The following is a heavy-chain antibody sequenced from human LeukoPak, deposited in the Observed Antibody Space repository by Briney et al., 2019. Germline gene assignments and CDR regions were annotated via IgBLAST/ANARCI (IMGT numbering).Heavy chain of an antibody. Sequence: GRSLRLSCAASGFTFSIHGMHWVRQAPGKGLEWVAVTRRDGINADYADSVRGRFIISRDNSKNTLYLQMNSLRAEDTAVYYCAKWGNSYGSNPYYFYMDVWGKGTTVTVSS. CDR1: GFTFSIHG. CDR2: TRRDGINA. J-gene: IGHJ6*03. D-gene: IGHD5-18*01. CDR3: AKWGNSYGSNPYYFYMDV. V-gene: IGHV3-33*06.